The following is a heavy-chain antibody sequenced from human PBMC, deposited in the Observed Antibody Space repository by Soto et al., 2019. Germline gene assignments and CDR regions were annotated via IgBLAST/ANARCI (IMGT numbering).Heavy chain of an antibody. J-gene: IGHJ4*02. D-gene: IGHD6-13*01. Sequence: PGESLKISCNGSGYSFTIYWIGLVLQMPGKGLEWMWIIYPGDSDTRYSPSFQGQVTISADKSISTAYLQWSSLKASDTATYYCARPVAAAGGNFDYWGQGTLVTVSS. V-gene: IGHV5-51*01. CDR1: GYSFTIYW. CDR3: ARPVAAAGGNFDY. CDR2: IYPGDSDT.